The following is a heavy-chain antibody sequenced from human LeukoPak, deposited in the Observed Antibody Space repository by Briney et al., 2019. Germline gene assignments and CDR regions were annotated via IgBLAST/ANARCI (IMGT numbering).Heavy chain of an antibody. CDR3: ARDAPYYMDV. V-gene: IGHV3-48*01. CDR1: GFTFSSYS. Sequence: GGSLRLSCAASGFTFSSYSMNWVRQAPGKGLEWVSYISSSSTIYYADSVKGRFTISRDNAKNSLYPQMNSLRAEDTAVYYCARDAPYYMDVWGKGTTVTVSS. CDR2: ISSSSTI. J-gene: IGHJ6*03.